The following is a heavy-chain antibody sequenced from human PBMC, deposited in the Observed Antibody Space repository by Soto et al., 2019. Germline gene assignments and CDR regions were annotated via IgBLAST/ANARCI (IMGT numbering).Heavy chain of an antibody. D-gene: IGHD3-16*01. CDR1: GFAFRTYA. Sequence: QVHLVESGGGVVQPGRSLRLSCAATGFAFRTYAMHWVRRAPGKGLEWLAVISYDGVNKNHADSVQGRFTISRDNSKSSLSQQMDRLRVEDTAVYYCAREGEFNLQYYDYYYGLDVWGQGPPVTVSS. V-gene: IGHV3-30*19. CDR3: AREGEFNLQYYDYYYGLDV. CDR2: ISYDGVNK. J-gene: IGHJ6*02.